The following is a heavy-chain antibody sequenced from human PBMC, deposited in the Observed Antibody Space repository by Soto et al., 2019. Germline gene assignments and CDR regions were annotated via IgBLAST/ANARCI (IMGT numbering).Heavy chain of an antibody. Sequence: PGGSLRLSCAASGFTLSNAWMSWVRQAPGKGLEWVGRIKSKTDGGTTDYAAPVKGRFTISRDDSKNTLYLQMNSLKTEDTAVYYCTTDGFFSSWYGMDVWGQGTTVTVSS. CDR2: IKSKTDGGTT. CDR1: GFTLSNAW. CDR3: TTDGFFSSWYGMDV. D-gene: IGHD6-13*01. V-gene: IGHV3-15*01. J-gene: IGHJ6*02.